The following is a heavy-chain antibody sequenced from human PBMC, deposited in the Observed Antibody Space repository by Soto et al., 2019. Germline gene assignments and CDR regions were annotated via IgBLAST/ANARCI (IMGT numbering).Heavy chain of an antibody. V-gene: IGHV3-23*01. CDR2: ISGSGGST. CDR3: AKEVRGYSYGPEDY. CDR1: GFTFSSYA. Sequence: PGGSLRLSCAASGFTFSSYAMSWVRQAPGKGLEWVSAISGSGGSTYYADSVKGRYTISRDNSKNTLYLQMNSLRAEDTAVYYCAKEVRGYSYGPEDYWGQGTLVTVSS. J-gene: IGHJ4*02. D-gene: IGHD5-18*01.